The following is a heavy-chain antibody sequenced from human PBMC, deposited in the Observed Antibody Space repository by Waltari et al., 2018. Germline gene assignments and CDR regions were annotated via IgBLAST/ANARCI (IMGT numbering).Heavy chain of an antibody. CDR2: INDDGSRT. CDR1: GFTFGSHL. J-gene: IGHJ4*02. D-gene: IGHD3-9*01. V-gene: IGHV3-74*01. CDR3: GRESTTDWYVDH. Sequence: EVQMVESGGGLVQTGGSLRLSCAASGFTFGSHLMHWVRQGPGKGLVWVARINDDGSRTAYADSVKGRVTISRDNAKNILYLEMSSLTAEDTAVYYCGRESTTDWYVDHWGQGTLVTVSS.